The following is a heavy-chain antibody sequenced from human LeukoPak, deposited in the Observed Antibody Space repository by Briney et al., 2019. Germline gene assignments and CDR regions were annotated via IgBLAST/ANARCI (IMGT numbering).Heavy chain of an antibody. V-gene: IGHV4-61*10. J-gene: IGHJ4*02. CDR3: ARVGVDYSGNVLKCFFDY. Sequence: TSETLSLTCTVSGGSISSGSYYWRWIRQPAGKGLEWIGYIYYSGSTNYNPSLKSRVTISVDTSKNQFSLKLSSVTAADTAVYYCARVGVDYSGNVLKCFFDYWGQGTLVTVSS. D-gene: IGHD4-23*01. CDR1: GGSISSGSYY. CDR2: IYYSGST.